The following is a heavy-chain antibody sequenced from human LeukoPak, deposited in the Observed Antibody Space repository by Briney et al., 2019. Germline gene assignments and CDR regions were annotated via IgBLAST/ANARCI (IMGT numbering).Heavy chain of an antibody. Sequence: SGGSLRLSCAASGCTFSSYGMHWVRQAPGKGLEWVAVISYDGSNKYYADSVKGRFTISRDNSKNTLYLQMNSLRAEDTAVYYCTKDASANRYCSGGSCRQNYYYYGMDVWGQGTTVTVSS. D-gene: IGHD2-15*01. V-gene: IGHV3-30*18. CDR1: GCTFSSYG. J-gene: IGHJ6*02. CDR3: TKDASANRYCSGGSCRQNYYYYGMDV. CDR2: ISYDGSNK.